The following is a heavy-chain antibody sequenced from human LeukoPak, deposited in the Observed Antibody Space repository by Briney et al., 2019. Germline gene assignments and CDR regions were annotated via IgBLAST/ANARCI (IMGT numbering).Heavy chain of an antibody. CDR3: ASLLVAHDAFDI. J-gene: IGHJ3*02. Sequence: ASVKVSCKASGYTFTTYYMHWVRQAPGQGLEWMGIINPRGGSTSYPQKFQGRVTMTRDTSTSTVYMELSSLRSEDTAVYYCASLLVAHDAFDIWGQGTMVTVSS. CDR1: GYTFTTYY. V-gene: IGHV1-46*01. CDR2: INPRGGST. D-gene: IGHD5-12*01.